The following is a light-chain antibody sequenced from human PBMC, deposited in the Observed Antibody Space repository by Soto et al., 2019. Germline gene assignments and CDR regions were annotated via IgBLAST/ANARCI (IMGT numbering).Light chain of an antibody. V-gene: IGKV1-12*01. CDR2: TAS. CDR1: QGVSTW. J-gene: IGKJ5*01. Sequence: DIQMTQSPSSLSASVGARVTITCRASQGVSTWLAWYQQKPGKAPNLLIYTASSLQIVVPSRFSSSGSGTAFTLTINGLQPEDFATSYCQKAASFPITXGQGTRRDIK. CDR3: QKAASFPIT.